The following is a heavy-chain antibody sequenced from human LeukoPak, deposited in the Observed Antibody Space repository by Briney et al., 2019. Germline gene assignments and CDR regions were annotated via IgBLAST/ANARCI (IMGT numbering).Heavy chain of an antibody. Sequence: GGSLRLSCAASGFTFSSYGMHWVRQAPGKGLEWVANINQDGTEKYYVDSVKGRFTISRDNSKNTLYLQMNSLRAEDTAVYYCAKGDSSGWYDWFDPWGQGTLVTVSS. CDR3: AKGDSSGWYDWFDP. CDR1: GFTFSSYG. CDR2: INQDGTEK. J-gene: IGHJ5*02. V-gene: IGHV3-7*03. D-gene: IGHD6-19*01.